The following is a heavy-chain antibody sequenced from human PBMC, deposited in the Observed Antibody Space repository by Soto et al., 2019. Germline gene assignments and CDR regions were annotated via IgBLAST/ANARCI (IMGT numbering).Heavy chain of an antibody. Sequence: QVQLVQSGAEVKKPESSVKVSCKAPGGTFSTYAISWVRQAPGQGLEWMGGIIPMFGTANYAQRFQDRVTITEDESTNSVYMELSSLRSEDTAVYFCASGIQLWLRRINNGYSGWGHGTLVTVSS. CDR3: ASGIQLWLRRINNGYSG. CDR2: IIPMFGTA. D-gene: IGHD5-18*01. V-gene: IGHV1-69*12. J-gene: IGHJ4*01. CDR1: GGTFSTYA.